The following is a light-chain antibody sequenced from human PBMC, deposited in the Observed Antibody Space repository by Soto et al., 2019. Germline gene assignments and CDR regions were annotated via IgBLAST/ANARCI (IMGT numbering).Light chain of an antibody. J-gene: IGKJ4*01. CDR3: QQYNNWPLT. CDR2: DAS. CDR1: QSISRT. Sequence: EIVLTQSPDTLSVSPGERATLSCGASQSISRTLAWYQQKSGQPPRLLIYDASTRATGFPARFSVSRSGTEFTLTISSLQSEDFAVYYCQQYNNWPLTFGGGTTVEIK. V-gene: IGKV3D-15*01.